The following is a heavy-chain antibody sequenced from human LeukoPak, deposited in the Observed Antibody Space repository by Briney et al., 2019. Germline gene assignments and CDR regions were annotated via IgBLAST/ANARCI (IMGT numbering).Heavy chain of an antibody. Sequence: PSETLSLTCAVYGGSFSGYYWSWIRQPAGKGLEWIGRIYTSGSTNYNPSLKSRVTISVDTSKNQFSLKLSSVTAADTAVYYCARERRVRRWILFDYWGQGTLVTVSS. D-gene: IGHD2-2*03. CDR2: IYTSGST. J-gene: IGHJ4*02. CDR1: GGSFSGYY. V-gene: IGHV4-4*07. CDR3: ARERRVRRWILFDY.